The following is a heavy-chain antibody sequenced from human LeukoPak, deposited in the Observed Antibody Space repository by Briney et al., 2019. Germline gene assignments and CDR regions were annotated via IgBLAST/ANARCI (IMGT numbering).Heavy chain of an antibody. V-gene: IGHV3-23*01. CDR1: GFTFSSYA. CDR3: AKKVYYYYYMDV. Sequence: PGGSLRLSCAASGFTFSSYAMSWVRQAAGKGLEWVSAISGSGGSTYYADSVKGRFTISRDNSKNTLYLQMNSLRAEDTAVYYCAKKVYYYYYMDVWGKGTTVTVSS. CDR2: ISGSGGST. J-gene: IGHJ6*03.